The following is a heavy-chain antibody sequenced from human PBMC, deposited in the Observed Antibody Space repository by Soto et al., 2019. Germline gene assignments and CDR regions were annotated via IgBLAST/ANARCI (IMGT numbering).Heavy chain of an antibody. Sequence: ASVKVSCKASGYTFTSYAMHWVRQAPGQRLEWMGWINAGNGNTKYSQKFQGRVTITRDTSASTAYMELSSLRSEDTAVYYCARAHVMVVAGSTFDYWGHGIMVTVSS. CDR2: INAGNGNT. V-gene: IGHV1-3*01. J-gene: IGHJ4*01. D-gene: IGHD2-15*01. CDR3: ARAHVMVVAGSTFDY. CDR1: GYTFTSYA.